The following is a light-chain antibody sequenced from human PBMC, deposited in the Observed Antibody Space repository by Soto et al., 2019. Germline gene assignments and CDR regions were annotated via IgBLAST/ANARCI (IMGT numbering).Light chain of an antibody. CDR3: QSNDNGLSGSDV. Sequence: QSALPQPASVSGSPGQSITISCTGSSSDVGAYNFVSWYQHHPGKAPKLILGDSNRPSEVPDRFSGSKSGTSASLVITGLQADDEADYYCQSNDNGLSGSDVFGTGTKVTVL. V-gene: IGLV2-14*01. J-gene: IGLJ1*01. CDR2: DS. CDR1: SSDVGAYNF.